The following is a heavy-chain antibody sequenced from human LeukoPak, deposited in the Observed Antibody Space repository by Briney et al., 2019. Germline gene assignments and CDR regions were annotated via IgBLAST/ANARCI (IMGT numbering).Heavy chain of an antibody. CDR3: ARGLYSSTWPDY. CDR2: IHYSGGT. Sequence: PSETLSLTCSVSGGSISSYYWNWIRQPPGKGLEWIGYIHYSGGTNYNPSLKSRVTISIDTSKNQLSLKLSSVTAADTAVYYCARGLYSSTWPDYWGQGTLVTVSS. D-gene: IGHD6-13*01. V-gene: IGHV4-59*08. J-gene: IGHJ4*02. CDR1: GGSISSYY.